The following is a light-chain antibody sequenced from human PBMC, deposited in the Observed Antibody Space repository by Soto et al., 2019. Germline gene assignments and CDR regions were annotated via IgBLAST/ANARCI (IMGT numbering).Light chain of an antibody. J-gene: IGKJ2*01. CDR1: QSLVYGDGNNY. CDR2: KVS. V-gene: IGKV2-30*01. CDR3: MQGTHWPYT. Sequence: DVVMTQSPLSLPVTLGQPASISCRSSQSLVYGDGNNYLNRFHQRPGQTPRRLIYKVSSRDSGVTDRFTGSVSGTDFTLKISRVEAEDVGVYYCMQGTHWPYTFGQGTKLEIK.